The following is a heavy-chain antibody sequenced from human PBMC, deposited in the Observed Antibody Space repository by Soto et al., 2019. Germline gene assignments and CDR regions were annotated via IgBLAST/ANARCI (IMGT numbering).Heavy chain of an antibody. V-gene: IGHV4-61*08. CDR1: GGSISSGGYY. CDR3: ASGGGWDPKLRFFDYYYMDV. CDR2: IYYSGST. J-gene: IGHJ6*03. Sequence: PSQTLSLTCTVSGGSISSGGYYWSWLPQHPGKGLEWIGYIYYSGSTNYNPSLKSRVTISVDTSKNQFSLKLSSVTAADTAVYYCASGGGWDPKLRFFDYYYMDVCGKGTTVTVSS. D-gene: IGHD3-3*01.